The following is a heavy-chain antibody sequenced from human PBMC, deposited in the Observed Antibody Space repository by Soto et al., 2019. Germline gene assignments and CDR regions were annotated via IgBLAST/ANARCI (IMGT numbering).Heavy chain of an antibody. V-gene: IGHV3-33*01. CDR3: ARDQGRGYNYGFDY. CDR1: GFTFSSYG. J-gene: IGHJ4*02. CDR2: IWYDGSNN. Sequence: QVQLVESGGSVVQPGRSLRLSCAASGFTFSSYGMHWVRQAPGKGLEWVAVIWYDGSNNYYADSVKGRCTISRDNSKNTLYLQMNSLRAEDTAVYYCARDQGRGYNYGFDYWGQGTLVTVSS. D-gene: IGHD5-18*01.